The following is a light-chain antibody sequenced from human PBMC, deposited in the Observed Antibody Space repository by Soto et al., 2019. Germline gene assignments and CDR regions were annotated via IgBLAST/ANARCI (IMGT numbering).Light chain of an antibody. V-gene: IGKV3-20*01. CDR1: QNVGSNS. Sequence: EIVLTQSPGTLSLSPGERATLSCRASQNVGSNSLAWYQQKPGQAPRLLIYGASSRATGIPDRFSGSGSGTDFTLTISRLEPEDFAVYYCQQYGSPPLYTFGQGTKLEIK. CDR2: GAS. CDR3: QQYGSPPLYT. J-gene: IGKJ2*01.